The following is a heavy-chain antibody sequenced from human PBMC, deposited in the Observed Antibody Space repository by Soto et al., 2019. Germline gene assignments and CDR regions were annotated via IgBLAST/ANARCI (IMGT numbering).Heavy chain of an antibody. Sequence: QVQLVQSGAEVKKPGASVKVSCKASGYTFTSYGISWVRQAPGQGLEWMGWISAYNGNTNYTQKLQGRVTMTTDTPTSTAYVELRSLRCDDKAVHYRAGDITWLDGMDVWGQGTTVTVSS. D-gene: IGHD3-16*01. CDR3: AGDITWLDGMDV. J-gene: IGHJ6*02. V-gene: IGHV1-18*01. CDR1: GYTFTSYG. CDR2: ISAYNGNT.